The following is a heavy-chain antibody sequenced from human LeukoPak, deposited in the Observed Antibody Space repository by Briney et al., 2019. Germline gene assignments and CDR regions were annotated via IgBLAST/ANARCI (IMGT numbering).Heavy chain of an antibody. CDR2: INHSGST. Sequence: PSETLSLTCTVPGGSISSSSYYWSWIRQPPGKGLEWIGEINHSGSTNYNPSLKSRVTISVDTSKNQFSLKLSSVTAADTAVYYCARGAGGVPLDYWGQGTLVTVSS. CDR3: ARGAGGVPLDY. CDR1: GGSISSSSYY. J-gene: IGHJ4*02. V-gene: IGHV4-39*07. D-gene: IGHD1-1*01.